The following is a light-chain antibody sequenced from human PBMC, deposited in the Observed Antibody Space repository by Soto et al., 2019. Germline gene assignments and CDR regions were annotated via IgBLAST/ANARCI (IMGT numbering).Light chain of an antibody. V-gene: IGLV2-14*01. J-gene: IGLJ1*01. CDR1: SSDVGPYNS. Sequence: QSVLTQPASVSGSPGQSITISCTGTSSDVGPYNSVSWYQQHPGKAPKLMIYEVTNRPSGVSNRFSGSKSGNTASLTISGLQAEDEADYYCSSYTTSVAYVFGIGTQLTVL. CDR3: SSYTTSVAYV. CDR2: EVT.